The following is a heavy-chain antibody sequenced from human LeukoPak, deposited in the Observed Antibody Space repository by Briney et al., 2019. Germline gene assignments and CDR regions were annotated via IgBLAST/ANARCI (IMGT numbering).Heavy chain of an antibody. J-gene: IGHJ6*03. D-gene: IGHD2-15*01. CDR3: ARDVEARSPGGYYYYHMDV. V-gene: IGHV4-4*07. CDR2: IYTSGST. Sequence: SETLSLTCTVSGGSIRSYYWSWIRQPAGQGLEWIGRIYTSGSTNYNPSLKSRVTMSVDTSKNQFSLKLSSVTAADTAVYYCARDVEARSPGGYYYYHMDVWGKGTTVTVSS. CDR1: GGSIRSYY.